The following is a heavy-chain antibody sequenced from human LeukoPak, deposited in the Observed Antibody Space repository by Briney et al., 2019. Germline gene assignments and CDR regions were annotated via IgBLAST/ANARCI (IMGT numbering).Heavy chain of an antibody. CDR3: ARVAAVAGNSWFDP. CDR1: GGTFSSYA. J-gene: IGHJ5*02. Sequence: SVKVSCKASGGTFSSYAISWVRQAPGQGLEWMGGIIPIFGTASYAQKFQGRVTITADESTSTAYMELSSLRSEDTAVYYCARVAAVAGNSWFDPWGQGTLVTVSS. CDR2: IIPIFGTA. V-gene: IGHV1-69*13. D-gene: IGHD6-19*01.